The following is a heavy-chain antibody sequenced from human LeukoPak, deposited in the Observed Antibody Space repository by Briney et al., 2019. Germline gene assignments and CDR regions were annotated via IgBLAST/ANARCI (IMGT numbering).Heavy chain of an antibody. CDR3: AKDLEGEEDY. Sequence: PGGSLRLSCAASGFTFSSYSMNWVRQAPGKGLEWVSAISGSGGSTYYADSVKGRFTISRDNSKNTLYLQMNSLRAEDTAVYYCAKDLEGEEDYWGQGTLVTVSS. D-gene: IGHD3-16*01. V-gene: IGHV3-23*01. CDR2: ISGSGGST. CDR1: GFTFSSYS. J-gene: IGHJ4*02.